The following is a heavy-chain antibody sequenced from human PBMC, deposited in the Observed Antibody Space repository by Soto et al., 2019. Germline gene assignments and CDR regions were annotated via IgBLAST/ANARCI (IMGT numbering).Heavy chain of an antibody. V-gene: IGHV3-48*01. CDR2: ISSSSSTI. D-gene: IGHD3-16*02. Sequence: PGGSLRLSCAASGFTFSSYSMNWVRQAPGKGLEWVSYISSSSSTIYYAESVKGRFTISRDNAKNSLYLQMNSLRAEDTAVYYCASDVIHLGELSSPWDYYYYMDVWGKGTTVTVSS. CDR3: ASDVIHLGELSSPWDYYYYMDV. CDR1: GFTFSSYS. J-gene: IGHJ6*03.